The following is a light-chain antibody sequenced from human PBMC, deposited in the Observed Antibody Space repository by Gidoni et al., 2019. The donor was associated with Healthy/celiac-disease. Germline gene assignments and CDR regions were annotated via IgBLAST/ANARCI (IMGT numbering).Light chain of an antibody. J-gene: IGKJ4*01. Sequence: DIVLTQSPATLSLSPGERATLSCRASQSVSSYLAWYQQKPGQAPRLLIYDASNRATGIPARFSGSGSGTDFTITISSLEPEDFAVYYCQQRSNWLLTFGGGTKVEIK. CDR1: QSVSSY. CDR3: QQRSNWLLT. V-gene: IGKV3-11*01. CDR2: DAS.